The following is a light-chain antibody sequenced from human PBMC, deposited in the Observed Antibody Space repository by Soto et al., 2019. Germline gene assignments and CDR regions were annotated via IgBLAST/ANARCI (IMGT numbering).Light chain of an antibody. CDR1: QTISSRY. J-gene: IGKJ1*01. CDR2: GAS. V-gene: IGKV3-20*01. CDR3: HHSGNSHGT. Sequence: IVLAQSPGTLSLSPGERATLSCRASQTISSRYLTWYQQKSGQVPRLLIYGASSRATGIPDRFSGSGSGTDFTLTISRLEPEDVAVYYCHHSGNSHGTFGQGTKVEI.